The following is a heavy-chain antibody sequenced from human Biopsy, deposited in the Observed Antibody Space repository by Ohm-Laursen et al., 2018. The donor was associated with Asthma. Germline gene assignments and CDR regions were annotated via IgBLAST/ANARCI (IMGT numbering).Heavy chain of an antibody. Sequence: SLRLSCTASGFAVSRDHMFWVRQAPGKGLEWVSVIYSGGTSHTADSVRGRFTISRDNSKNKVYLQMNSLRAEDTAVYYCARGQDYGDSNWFDPWGQGTLVTVSS. CDR1: GFAVSRDH. CDR3: ARGQDYGDSNWFDP. J-gene: IGHJ5*02. CDR2: IYSGGTS. D-gene: IGHD4-17*01. V-gene: IGHV3-53*01.